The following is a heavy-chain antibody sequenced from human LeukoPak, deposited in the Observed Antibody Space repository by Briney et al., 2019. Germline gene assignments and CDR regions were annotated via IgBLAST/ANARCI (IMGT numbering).Heavy chain of an antibody. CDR1: GGSISSGGYS. J-gene: IGHJ4*02. V-gene: IGHV4-30-2*01. D-gene: IGHD4-17*01. CDR3: ARMTTVTSLDH. Sequence: PSETLSLTCAVSGGSISSGGYSWSWIRQPPGKGLEWIGYISHSGSTYYNPSLKSRVTISVDRSKNQFSLKLSSVTAADTAVYYCARMTTVTSLDHWGQGTLVTVSS. CDR2: ISHSGST.